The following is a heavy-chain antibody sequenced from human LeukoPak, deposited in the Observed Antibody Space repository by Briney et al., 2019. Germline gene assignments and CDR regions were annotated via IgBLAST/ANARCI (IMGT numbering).Heavy chain of an antibody. CDR2: ISGSGGST. Sequence: PGASLRLSCAASGFTFSSYAMSWVRQAPGKGLERVSAISGSGGSTYYADSVKGRFTISRDNSKNTLYLQMNSLRAEDTAVYYCAKERGYCSSTSCYYGMDVWGQGTTVTVSS. V-gene: IGHV3-23*01. CDR3: AKERGYCSSTSCYYGMDV. D-gene: IGHD2-2*01. CDR1: GFTFSSYA. J-gene: IGHJ6*02.